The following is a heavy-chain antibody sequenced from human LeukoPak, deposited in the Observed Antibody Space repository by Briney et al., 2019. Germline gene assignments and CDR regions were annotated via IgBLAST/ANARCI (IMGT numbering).Heavy chain of an antibody. J-gene: IGHJ4*02. CDR2: FYYSGST. D-gene: IGHD5-12*01. V-gene: IGHV4-59*01. CDR3: ARGAEYSGYDTARYSFDY. CDR1: GGSISSYY. Sequence: SETLSLTCSVSGGSISSYYWSWIRQPPGKGLEWIGDFYYSGSTNYNPSLKSRVTISVDTSKNQFSLKLSSVTAADTAVYYCARGAEYSGYDTARYSFDYWGQGTLVTVSS.